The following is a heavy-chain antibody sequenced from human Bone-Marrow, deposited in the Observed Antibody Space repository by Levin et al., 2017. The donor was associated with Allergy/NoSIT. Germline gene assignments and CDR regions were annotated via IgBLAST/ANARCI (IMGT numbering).Heavy chain of an antibody. CDR1: GFTFSSYS. D-gene: IGHD5-24*01. V-gene: IGHV3-21*01. CDR2: ISSSSSYI. CDR3: ARDPKGDGYNYRVE. Sequence: AGGSLRLSCAASGFTFSSYSMNWVRQAPGKGLEWVSSISSSSSYIYYADSVKGRFTISRDNAKNSLYLQMNSLRAEDTAVYYCARDPKGDGYNYRVEWGQGTLVTVSS. J-gene: IGHJ4*02.